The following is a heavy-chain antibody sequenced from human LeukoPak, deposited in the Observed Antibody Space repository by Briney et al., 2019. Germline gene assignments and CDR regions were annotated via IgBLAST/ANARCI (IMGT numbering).Heavy chain of an antibody. CDR2: IYYSGST. Sequence: PSQTLSLTCTVSGLSISSGGYYWRWVRQHPGKGLEWIGYIYYSGSTYYNPSLKSLLTISVDTSKNQFSLKLSSVTAADTAVYYCARRAMVRGVTFDYWGQGTLVTVSS. J-gene: IGHJ4*02. CDR3: ARRAMVRGVTFDY. CDR1: GLSISSGGYY. D-gene: IGHD3-10*01. V-gene: IGHV4-31*01.